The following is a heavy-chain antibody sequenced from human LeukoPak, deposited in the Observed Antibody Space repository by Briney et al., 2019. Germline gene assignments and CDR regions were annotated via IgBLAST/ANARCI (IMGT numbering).Heavy chain of an antibody. CDR3: ARGEYYYDSSGYSSPFFDY. CDR2: IYYSGST. CDR1: GGSISSYY. D-gene: IGHD3-22*01. J-gene: IGHJ4*02. Sequence: SETLSLTCTVSGGSISSYYWSWIRQPPGKGLEWMGYIYYSGSTNYNPSLKSRVTISVDTSKNQFSLKLSSVTAADTAVYYCARGEYYYDSSGYSSPFFDYWGQGTLVTVSS. V-gene: IGHV4-59*01.